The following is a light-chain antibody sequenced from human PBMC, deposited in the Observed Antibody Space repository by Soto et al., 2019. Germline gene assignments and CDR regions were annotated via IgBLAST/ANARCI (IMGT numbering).Light chain of an antibody. CDR2: GAS. J-gene: IGKJ5*01. V-gene: IGKV3-11*01. CDR3: QQYDIWPPIT. CDR1: QSVSSY. Sequence: EIVLTQSPATLSLSPGERATLSCRASQSVSSYLAWYQQKPGQAPRLLIYGASSRATGIPDRFSGSGSGTEFTLTISSLEPEDFAVYYCQQYDIWPPITFGQGTRLEIK.